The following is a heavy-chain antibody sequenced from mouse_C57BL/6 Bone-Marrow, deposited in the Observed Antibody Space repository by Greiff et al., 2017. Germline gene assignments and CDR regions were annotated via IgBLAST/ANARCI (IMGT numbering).Heavy chain of an antibody. CDR3: ARVDNCGGYYFDY. CDR2: FHPYNDDT. V-gene: IGHV1-47*01. Sequence: VKLQESGAELVKPGASVKMSCKASGYTFTTYPIEWMKQNHGKSLEWIGNFHPYNDDTKYNEKFKGKATLTVEKSSSTVYLELSRLTSDDSAVYYCARVDNCGGYYFDYWGQGTTLTVSS. J-gene: IGHJ2*01. CDR1: GYTFTTYP.